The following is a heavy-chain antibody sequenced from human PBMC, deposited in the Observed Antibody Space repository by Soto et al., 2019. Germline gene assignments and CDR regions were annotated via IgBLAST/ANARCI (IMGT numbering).Heavy chain of an antibody. CDR1: GFSFIIYW. Sequence: PAQSRSLSCACSGFSFIIYWMHWLRQVPGKGPVWVARIYNDGTYADYADSVKGRFTISRDNAKDTLYLQMNDLRAEDSALYHCTRGPRATSAGTSAHWGQGTLVTVSS. CDR3: TRGPRATSAGTSAH. V-gene: IGHV3-74*01. J-gene: IGHJ4*02. CDR2: IYNDGTYA. D-gene: IGHD6-13*01.